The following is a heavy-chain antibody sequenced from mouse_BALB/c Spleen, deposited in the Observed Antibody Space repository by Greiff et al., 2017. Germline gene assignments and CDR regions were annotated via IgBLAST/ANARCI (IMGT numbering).Heavy chain of an antibody. CDR1: GFTFSSFG. Sequence: SVVGLLQPGGSRKLSCASSGFTFSSFGMHWVRQAPEKGLEWVAYISSGSSTIYYADTVKGRFTISRDNPKNTLFLQMTSLRSEDTAMYYCARSGGSSYDYAMDYWGQGTSVTVSS. D-gene: IGHD1-1*01. CDR2: ISSGSSTI. V-gene: IGHV5-17*02. CDR3: ARSGGSSYDYAMDY. J-gene: IGHJ4*01.